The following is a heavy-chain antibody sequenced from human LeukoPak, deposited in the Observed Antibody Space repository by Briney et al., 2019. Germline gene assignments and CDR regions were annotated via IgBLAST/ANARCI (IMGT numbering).Heavy chain of an antibody. Sequence: KPSETLSLTCTVSGGSISSYYWSWIRQPPGRGLEWIGSIYYSGSTYYNPSLKSRVTISEDTSKNQFSLKLNSVTAADTAVYYCARHRIAARGSFDYWGQGTLVTVSS. J-gene: IGHJ4*02. CDR2: IYYSGST. CDR3: ARHRIAARGSFDY. V-gene: IGHV4-59*05. CDR1: GGSISSYY. D-gene: IGHD6-6*01.